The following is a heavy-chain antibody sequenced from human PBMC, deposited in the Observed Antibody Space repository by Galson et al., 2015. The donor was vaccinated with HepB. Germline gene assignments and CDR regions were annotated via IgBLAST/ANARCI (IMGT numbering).Heavy chain of an antibody. Sequence: SLRLSCAASGFTFSSYAMHWVRQAPGKGLEWVAVISYDGSNKYYADSVKGRFTISRDNSKNTLYLQMNSLRAEDTAVYHCARPYGSGSYYILDTGGYFDYWGQGTLVTVSS. CDR2: ISYDGSNK. D-gene: IGHD3-10*01. V-gene: IGHV3-30-3*01. J-gene: IGHJ4*02. CDR1: GFTFSSYA. CDR3: ARPYGSGSYYILDTGGYFDY.